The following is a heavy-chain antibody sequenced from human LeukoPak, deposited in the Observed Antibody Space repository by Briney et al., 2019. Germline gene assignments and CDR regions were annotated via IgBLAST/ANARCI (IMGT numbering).Heavy chain of an antibody. CDR2: ISRSGLTI. CDR1: GFIFSDYY. V-gene: IGHV3-11*01. J-gene: IGHJ4*02. Sequence: PGGSLRLSCAASGFIFSDYYMSWIRQAPGKGLEWIAYISRSGLTIYYPDSVKGRFTISRDNAKNSLFLQMNSLRADDTAVYYCARYVLLEGNNYFDYWGQGTLVTVSS. D-gene: IGHD1-1*01. CDR3: ARYVLLEGNNYFDY.